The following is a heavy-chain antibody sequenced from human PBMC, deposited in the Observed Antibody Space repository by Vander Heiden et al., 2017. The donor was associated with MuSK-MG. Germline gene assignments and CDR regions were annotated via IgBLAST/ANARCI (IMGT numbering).Heavy chain of an antibody. CDR3: ARSSYAFDI. V-gene: IGHV4-34*01. J-gene: IGHJ3*02. Sequence: QVQLQQWGAGLLKPSETLSLTCAVYGGSFSGYYWSWIRQPPGKGLEWIGEINHRGSTNYNPSLKSRVTISVDTSKNQFSMKMSSVTAADTAVYYCARSSYAFDIWGQGTMVTVFS. CDR2: INHRGST. CDR1: GGSFSGYY.